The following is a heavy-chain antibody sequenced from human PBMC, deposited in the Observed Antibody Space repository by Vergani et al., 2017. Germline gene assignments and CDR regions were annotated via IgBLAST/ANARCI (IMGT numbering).Heavy chain of an antibody. CDR1: GFTFSSYW. J-gene: IGHJ6*02. CDR2: INSDGSST. D-gene: IGHD6-13*01. V-gene: IGHV3-74*01. Sequence: EVQLVESGGGLVQPGGSLRLSCAASGFTFSSYWMHWVRQAPGKGLVWVSRINSDGSSTSYADSVKGRFTISRDNAKNTLYLQMNSLRAEDTAVYYCASWVKGIAAAAEIYYYYGMDVWGQGTTVTVSS. CDR3: ASWVKGIAAAAEIYYYYGMDV.